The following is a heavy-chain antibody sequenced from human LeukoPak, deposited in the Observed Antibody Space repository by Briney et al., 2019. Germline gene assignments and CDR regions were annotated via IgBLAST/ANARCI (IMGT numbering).Heavy chain of an antibody. V-gene: IGHV3-11*04. J-gene: IGHJ3*02. CDR1: GFTFSDYY. CDR2: ISSSGSTI. D-gene: IGHD3-3*01. Sequence: GGSPRLSCAASGFTFSDYYMSWIRQAPGKGLEWVSYISSSGSTIYYADSVKGRFTISRDNAKNSLYLQMNSLRAEDTAVYYCARDYDFWSGYENSDAFDIWGQGTMVTVSS. CDR3: ARDYDFWSGYENSDAFDI.